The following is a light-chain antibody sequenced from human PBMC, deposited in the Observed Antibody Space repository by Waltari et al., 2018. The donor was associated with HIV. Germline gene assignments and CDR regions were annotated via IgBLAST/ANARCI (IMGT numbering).Light chain of an antibody. CDR3: QQRSNWPPEIT. J-gene: IGKJ5*01. CDR1: QSVNTY. V-gene: IGKV3-11*01. Sequence: EIVLTQSPGTLSLSPGERATLSCRASQSVNTYLAWYQQKPGQAPRLLIYDASNRATGIPARFSGSGSGTDFTLTISSLEPEDFAVYYCQQRSNWPPEITFGQGTRLEIK. CDR2: DAS.